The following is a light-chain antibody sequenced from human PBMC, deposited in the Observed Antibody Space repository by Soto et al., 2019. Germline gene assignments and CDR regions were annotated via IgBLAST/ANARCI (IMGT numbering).Light chain of an antibody. CDR3: KSYTSRYTYV. CDR1: SNDVGGYKY. CDR2: EVS. V-gene: IGLV2-14*01. Sequence: QSALTQPASMSGSPGQSITISCTGTSNDVGGYKYVSWYQQHPGKAPKLMIYEVSNRPSGVPNRFSGSKSGNTASLTISGLQTEDEADYYCKSYTSRYTYVFGTGTKVTVL. J-gene: IGLJ1*01.